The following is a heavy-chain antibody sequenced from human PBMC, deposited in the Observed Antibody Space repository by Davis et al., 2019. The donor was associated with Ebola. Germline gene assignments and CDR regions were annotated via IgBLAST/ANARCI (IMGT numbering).Heavy chain of an antibody. D-gene: IGHD2-2*01. CDR1: GGSISSDDYY. V-gene: IGHV4-30-4*01. Sequence: MPSETLSLTCTVSGGSISSDDYYWSWIRQPPGKGLEWIAYIYYSGSTYYNPSLKSRVTISVDTSKNQLSLRLTSVIAADSAVYYCARFPIVVEPASISWGQGTLVSVSS. CDR3: ARFPIVVEPASIS. CDR2: IYYSGST. J-gene: IGHJ5*02.